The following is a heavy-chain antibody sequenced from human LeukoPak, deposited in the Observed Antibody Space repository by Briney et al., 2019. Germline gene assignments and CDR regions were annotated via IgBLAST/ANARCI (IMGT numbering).Heavy chain of an antibody. CDR2: ISYDGSNK. J-gene: IGHJ4*02. Sequence: QPGGSLRLSCAASGFTFSSYGMHWVRQAPGKGLEWVAVISYDGSNKYYADSVKGRFTISRDNSKNTLYLQMNSLRAEDTAVYYCAKLGYSYGYYFDYWGQGTLVTVSS. D-gene: IGHD5-18*01. CDR3: AKLGYSYGYYFDY. V-gene: IGHV3-30*18. CDR1: GFTFSSYG.